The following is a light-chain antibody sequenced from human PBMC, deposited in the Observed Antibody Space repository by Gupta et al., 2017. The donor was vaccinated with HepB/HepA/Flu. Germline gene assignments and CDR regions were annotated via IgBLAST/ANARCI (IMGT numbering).Light chain of an antibody. V-gene: IGKV3-11*01. J-gene: IGKJ1*01. CDR2: DAS. CDR3: QQRSNWPPWT. Sequence: EIVLTQSPATLSLSPGERATLSCRASQSVSSYLAWYQQKPGQAPRLLIYDASNWATGIPARFSGSGYGTDFTLTISSREPEDFAVYYCQQRSNWPPWTFGQGTKVEIK. CDR1: QSVSSY.